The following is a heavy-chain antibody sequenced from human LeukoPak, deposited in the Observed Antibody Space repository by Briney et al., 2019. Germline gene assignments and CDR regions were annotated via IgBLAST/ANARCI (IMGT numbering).Heavy chain of an antibody. CDR3: ARYGSSWYRTYYYYYYMDV. Sequence: GGSLRLSCAASGFTFSSYWMSWVRQAPGKGLEWVANIKQDGSEKYYVDSVKGRFTISRDNAKNSLDLQMNSLSAEDTAVYYCARYGSSWYRTYYYYYYMDVWGKGTTVPVS. D-gene: IGHD6-13*01. CDR2: IKQDGSEK. J-gene: IGHJ6*03. CDR1: GFTFSSYW. V-gene: IGHV3-7*01.